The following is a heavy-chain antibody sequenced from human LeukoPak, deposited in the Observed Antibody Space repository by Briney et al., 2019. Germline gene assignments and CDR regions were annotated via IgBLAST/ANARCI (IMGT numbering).Heavy chain of an antibody. Sequence: QSGGSLRLSCAASGFTFSNTWMSWVRQAPGKGLVWVSRINSDGSRTTYAGSVKGRFTISIDNAKNTLYLQMNSLRAEDTAVYYCARARGNNYGFFDYWGQGILVTVSS. J-gene: IGHJ4*02. D-gene: IGHD3/OR15-3a*01. CDR3: ARARGNNYGFFDY. CDR2: INSDGSRT. CDR1: GFTFSNTW. V-gene: IGHV3-74*01.